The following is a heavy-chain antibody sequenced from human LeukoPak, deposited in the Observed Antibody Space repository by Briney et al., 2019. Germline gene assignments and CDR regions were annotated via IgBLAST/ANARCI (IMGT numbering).Heavy chain of an antibody. J-gene: IGHJ6*03. CDR1: GFTFSSYG. D-gene: IGHD3-3*01. Sequence: GGSLRLSCAASGFTFSSYGMHWVRQAPGKGLEWVAFIRYDGSNKYYADSVKGRFTISRDNSKNTLYLQMNSLRAEDTAVYYCAKDNITIFGVVINYYYYMDVWGKGTTVTVSS. CDR2: IRYDGSNK. V-gene: IGHV3-30*02. CDR3: AKDNITIFGVVINYYYYMDV.